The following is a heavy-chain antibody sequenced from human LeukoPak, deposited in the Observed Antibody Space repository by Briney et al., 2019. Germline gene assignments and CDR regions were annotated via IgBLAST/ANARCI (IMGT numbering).Heavy chain of an antibody. CDR3: ARDTYGSDY. CDR1: GYTFTDHH. D-gene: IGHD4-17*01. J-gene: IGHJ4*02. V-gene: IGHV1-46*01. Sequence: ASVKVSCTASGYTFTDHHMHWVRQAPGQGLEWVGKIDPSGGSTAYAQNIQDRVTMTRDTSTSTVYMELSSLRPEDTAVYYCARDTYGSDYWGQGTLVTVSS. CDR2: IDPSGGST.